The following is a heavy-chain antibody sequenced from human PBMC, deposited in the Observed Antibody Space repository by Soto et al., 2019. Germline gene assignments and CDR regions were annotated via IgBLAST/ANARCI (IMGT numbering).Heavy chain of an antibody. V-gene: IGHV3-30*18. CDR1: GFTFSSFG. CDR2: ISDDGSSK. Sequence: QVLLVESGGGVVQPGRSLRLSCAVSGFTFSSFGMHWVRQAPGKGLEWVAVISDDGSSKHYADSLKGRFTISRDNSGNTLYLQVDRLRPEDTAVYYCAKDRWGDFGDFILAGYWGQGTLVTVAS. J-gene: IGHJ4*02. CDR3: AKDRWGDFGDFILAGY. D-gene: IGHD4-17*01.